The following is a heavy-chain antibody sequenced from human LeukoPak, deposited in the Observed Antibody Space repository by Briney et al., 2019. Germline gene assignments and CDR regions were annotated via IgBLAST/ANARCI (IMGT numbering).Heavy chain of an antibody. CDR2: IYHSGTT. CDR3: ARVKGRLSWFDP. V-gene: IGHV4-38-2*02. Sequence: SETLSLTCTVSGYSISSGYYWGWIRQPPGKGLEWIGSIYHSGTTYYDPSLKSRVTISVDTSKNQFSLKLSSVTAADTAVYYCARVKGRLSWFDPWGQGTLFTVSS. J-gene: IGHJ5*02. CDR1: GYSISSGYY.